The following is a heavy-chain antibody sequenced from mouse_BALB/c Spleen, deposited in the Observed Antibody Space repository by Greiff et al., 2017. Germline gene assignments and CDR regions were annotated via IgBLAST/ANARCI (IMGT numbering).Heavy chain of an antibody. Sequence: EVKLVESGGGLVKPGGSLKLSCAASGFTFSSYAMSWVRQTPEKRLEWVASISSGGSTYYPDSVKGGFTISRDNARNILYLQMSSLRSEDTAMYCGAREGRYGLDYWGQGTTVTVSS. CDR3: AREGRYGLDY. V-gene: IGHV5-6-5*01. CDR1: GFTFSSYA. CDR2: ISSGGST. J-gene: IGHJ2*01. D-gene: IGHD2-14*01.